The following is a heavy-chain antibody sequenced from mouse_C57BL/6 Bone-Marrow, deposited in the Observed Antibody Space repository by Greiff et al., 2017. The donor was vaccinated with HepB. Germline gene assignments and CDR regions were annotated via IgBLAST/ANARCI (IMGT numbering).Heavy chain of an antibody. J-gene: IGHJ1*03. D-gene: IGHD2-4*01. CDR1: GYTFTSYW. Sequence: QVQLQQPGAELVKPGASVKMSCKASGYTFTSYWITWVKQRPGQGLEWIGDINPGSGSTNYNEKFKSKATLTVDTSSSTAYMQLSSLTSEDSAVYYGDYDDDVYWYFDVWGRGTAVTVTA. CDR2: INPGSGST. V-gene: IGHV1-55*01. CDR3: DYDDDVYWYFDV.